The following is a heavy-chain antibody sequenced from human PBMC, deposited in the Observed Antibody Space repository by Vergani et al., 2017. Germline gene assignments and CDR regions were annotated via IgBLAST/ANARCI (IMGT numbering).Heavy chain of an antibody. J-gene: IGHJ6*03. V-gene: IGHV3-23*01. D-gene: IGHD4-17*01. Sequence: EVQLLESGGGLVQPGGSLRLSCAASGFTFSSYAMSWVRQAPGKGLEWVPAISGSGGSTYYADSVKGRFTISRDNSKNTLYLQMNSLRAEDTAVYYCAKDYGDYVYYYYMDVWGKGTTVTVSS. CDR1: GFTFSSYA. CDR2: ISGSGGST. CDR3: AKDYGDYVYYYYMDV.